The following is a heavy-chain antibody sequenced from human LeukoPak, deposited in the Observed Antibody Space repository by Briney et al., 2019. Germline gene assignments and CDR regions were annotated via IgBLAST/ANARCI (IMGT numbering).Heavy chain of an antibody. CDR3: ARSYGDYAFDP. D-gene: IGHD4-17*01. CDR1: GYSFYSYY. Sequence: ASVRVSCKASGYSFYSYYMHWVRQAPGQALEWMGIINPSGASTSYAQKFQGRVTMTRDTSTSTVYMDLSSLRSEDTAVYYCARSYGDYAFDPWGQGTLVTVSS. J-gene: IGHJ5*02. CDR2: INPSGAST. V-gene: IGHV1-46*02.